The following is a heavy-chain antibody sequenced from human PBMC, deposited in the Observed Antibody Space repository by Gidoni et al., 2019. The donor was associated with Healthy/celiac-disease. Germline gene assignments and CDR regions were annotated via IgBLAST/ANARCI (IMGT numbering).Heavy chain of an antibody. CDR2: IYYSGST. D-gene: IGHD6-19*01. J-gene: IGHJ4*02. CDR1: GGSISSYY. Sequence: QVQLQESGPGLVKPSETLSLPCTVSGGSISSYYWSWIRQPPGKGLEWIGYIYYSGSTNYNPSLKSRVTISVDTSKNQFSLKLSSVTAADTAVYYCARGIMAGTDYWGQGTLVTVSS. CDR3: ARGIMAGTDY. V-gene: IGHV4-59*01.